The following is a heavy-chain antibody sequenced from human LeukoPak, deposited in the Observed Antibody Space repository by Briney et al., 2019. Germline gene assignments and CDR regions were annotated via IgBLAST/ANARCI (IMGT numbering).Heavy chain of an antibody. CDR1: GLTFTSSA. D-gene: IGHD3-22*01. Sequence: SVKVPCKASGLTFTSSAMLGVRQARGRPFECIEWILVDRGNQNYAQKFQERVTITRDMSTSTAYMELSSLRSEDTAVYDCAADPGLGYYDSSGYLSAFDIWGEGTMVSVS. CDR3: AADPGLGYYDSSGYLSAFDI. V-gene: IGHV1-58*02. J-gene: IGHJ3*02. CDR2: ILVDRGNQ.